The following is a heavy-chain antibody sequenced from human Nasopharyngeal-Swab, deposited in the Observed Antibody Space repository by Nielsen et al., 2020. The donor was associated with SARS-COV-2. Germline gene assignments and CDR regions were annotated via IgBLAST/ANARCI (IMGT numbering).Heavy chain of an antibody. Sequence: WIRQPPGKGLEWIGYIYHSGSTNYNPSLKSRVTISVDKSKSQFSLKLSSVTAADTAVYYCATRRHGHWGQGTLVTVSS. J-gene: IGHJ4*02. CDR2: IYHSGST. V-gene: IGHV4-4*02. D-gene: IGHD3/OR15-3a*01. CDR3: ATRRHGH.